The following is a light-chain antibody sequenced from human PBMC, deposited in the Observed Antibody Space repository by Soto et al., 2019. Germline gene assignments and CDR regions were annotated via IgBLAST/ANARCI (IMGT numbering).Light chain of an antibody. CDR1: QSVSSSY. CDR3: QQYGSFT. V-gene: IGKV3-20*01. CDR2: DAS. Sequence: EIVLTQSPGTLSLSPGERATLSCRASQSVSSSYLAWYQQKPGQAPRLLIYDASSRATGIPDRFSGSGSGTDFTLTISRLEPEDFAVYYCQQYGSFTFGGGTKVDSK. J-gene: IGKJ4*01.